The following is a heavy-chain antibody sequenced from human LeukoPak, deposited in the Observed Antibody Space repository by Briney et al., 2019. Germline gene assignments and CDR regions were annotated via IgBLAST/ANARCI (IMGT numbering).Heavy chain of an antibody. J-gene: IGHJ6*02. Sequence: GGSLRLSCAASGLTVSSNYMSWVRQAPGKGLEWVSVIYSGGSTYYADSVKGRFTISRDNSKNTLYLQMNSLRAEDTAVYYCARTGSGNYAINSYYGMDVWGQGTTVNVSS. CDR2: IYSGGST. V-gene: IGHV3-53*01. CDR1: GLTVSSNY. CDR3: ARTGSGNYAINSYYGMDV. D-gene: IGHD3-10*01.